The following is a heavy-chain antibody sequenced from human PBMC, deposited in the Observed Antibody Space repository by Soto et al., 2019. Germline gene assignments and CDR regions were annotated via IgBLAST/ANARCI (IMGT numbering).Heavy chain of an antibody. CDR1: GGSISGYY. V-gene: IGHV4-59*01. CDR3: ATHSSDYYYFDY. D-gene: IGHD3-22*01. J-gene: IGHJ4*02. Sequence: SETLSLTCNVSGGSISGYYWSCIRQSPGKGLEWIGYIHYSGRTDYNPSLKSRVTTSVDTSKNHFSLNLISVTAADTAVYYCATHSSDYYYFDYCRQGTLVTVS. CDR2: IHYSGRT.